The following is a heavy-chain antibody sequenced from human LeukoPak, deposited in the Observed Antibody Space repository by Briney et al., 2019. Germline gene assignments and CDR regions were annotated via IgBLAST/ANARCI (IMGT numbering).Heavy chain of an antibody. CDR1: GVTFSSYA. CDR3: AKDRTSYYDSSGYYYIVYYFDY. D-gene: IGHD3-22*01. Sequence: GGSLRLSCAASGVTFSSYAMSWVRQAPGKGLEWVSAISGSGGSTYYADSVKGRFTISRDNSKNTLYLQMNSLRAEDTAVYYCAKDRTSYYDSSGYYYIVYYFDYWGQGTLVTVSS. V-gene: IGHV3-23*01. J-gene: IGHJ4*02. CDR2: ISGSGGST.